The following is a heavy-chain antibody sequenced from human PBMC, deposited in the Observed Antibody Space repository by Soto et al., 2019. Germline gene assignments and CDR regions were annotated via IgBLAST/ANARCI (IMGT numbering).Heavy chain of an antibody. D-gene: IGHD6-6*01. CDR2: IWYDGINK. CDR1: GFNFSTYG. CDR3: ARAGRSIAARGLNY. V-gene: IGHV3-33*01. J-gene: IGHJ4*02. Sequence: QVQLVESGGGVVQPGRSLRLSCAASGFNFSTYGMHWFRQAPGKGLEWVAVIWYDGINKYYADSVKGRFTISRDNFKNTRYLQMNRLKAEDTAVYYCARAGRSIAARGLNYWGQGTLVTVSS.